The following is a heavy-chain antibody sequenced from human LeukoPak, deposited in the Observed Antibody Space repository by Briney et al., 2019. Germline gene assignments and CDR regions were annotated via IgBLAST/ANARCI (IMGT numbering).Heavy chain of an antibody. CDR3: ARVGAMAGIGWGDFDF. CDR1: GYIFTDYY. CDR2: IIPNSGGT. J-gene: IGHJ4*02. D-gene: IGHD6-19*01. V-gene: IGHV1-2*02. Sequence: ASVKVSCKASGYIFTDYYMHWVRQAPGRGLEWMGWIIPNSGGTNYAQKFQGRITMTRDTSITTAYMELSSLRSDDTAVYFCARVGAMAGIGWGDFDFWGQGTLVTVSS.